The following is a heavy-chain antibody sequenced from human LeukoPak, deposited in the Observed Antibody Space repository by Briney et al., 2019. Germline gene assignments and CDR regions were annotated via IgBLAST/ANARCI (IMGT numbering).Heavy chain of an antibody. CDR3: ARERGYRGGARPYPYYFDY. Sequence: SETLSLTCAVYGGSFSGYYWSWIRQPPGKGLEWIGEINHSGSTNYNPSLKSRVTISVDTSKNQFSLKLSSVTAADTAVYYCARERGYRGGARPYPYYFDYWGQGTLVTVSS. J-gene: IGHJ4*02. D-gene: IGHD1-26*01. V-gene: IGHV4-34*01. CDR1: GGSFSGYY. CDR2: INHSGST.